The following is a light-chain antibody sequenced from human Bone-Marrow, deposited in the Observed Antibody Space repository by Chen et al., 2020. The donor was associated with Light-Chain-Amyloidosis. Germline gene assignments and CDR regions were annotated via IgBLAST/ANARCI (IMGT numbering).Light chain of an antibody. CDR1: QSIGTW. CDR2: KAV. V-gene: IGKV1-5*03. J-gene: IGKJ1*01. Sequence: DIQMTQSPSTLSASVGDRVTITCRASQSIGTWLAWYQQKPGKAPKLLIYKAVSLESGVSSRFSGSGTGTEFTLTISSLQPDDVATYYCQQYNSWTFGQWTKVEI. CDR3: QQYNSWT.